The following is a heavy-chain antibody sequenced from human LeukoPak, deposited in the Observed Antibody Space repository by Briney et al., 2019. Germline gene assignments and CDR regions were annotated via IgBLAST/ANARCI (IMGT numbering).Heavy chain of an antibody. CDR2: INPNSGGT. CDR1: EYTFTGYY. V-gene: IGHV1-2*02. Sequence: ASVKVSCKASEYTFTGYYMHWVRQAPGQGLEWMGWINPNSGGTNYAQKFQGRVTMTRDTSISTAYMELSRLRSDDTAVYYCARVAVAGNYIDYWGQGTLVTVSS. J-gene: IGHJ4*02. D-gene: IGHD6-19*01. CDR3: ARVAVAGNYIDY.